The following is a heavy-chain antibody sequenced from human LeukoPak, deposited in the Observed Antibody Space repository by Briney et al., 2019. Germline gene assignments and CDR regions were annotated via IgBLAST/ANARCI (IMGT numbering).Heavy chain of an antibody. D-gene: IGHD4-11*01. Sequence: GGSLRLSCVASGFTFDDYAMSWVRQVPGKGLEGVSGINWNGASTTYGDSVKGRFTVSRDNAKNSLYLQMNSLRAEDTAFYYCARVYGYSKGDFDFWGQGTLVVVSS. J-gene: IGHJ4*02. CDR2: INWNGAST. V-gene: IGHV3-20*04. CDR1: GFTFDDYA. CDR3: ARVYGYSKGDFDF.